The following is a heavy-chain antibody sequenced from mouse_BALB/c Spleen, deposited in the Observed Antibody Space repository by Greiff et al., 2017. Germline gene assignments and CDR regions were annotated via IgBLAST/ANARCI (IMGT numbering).Heavy chain of an antibody. D-gene: IGHD2-1*01. V-gene: IGHV3-8*02. CDR3: ARSDGNYWYFDV. J-gene: IGHJ1*01. Sequence: EVQLQESGPSLVKPSQTLSLTCSVTGDSITSGYWYWIRKFPGNKLEYMGYISYSGSTYYNPSLKSRISITRDTSKNQYYLQLNSVTTEDTATFYCARSDGNYWYFDVWGAGTTVTVSS. CDR2: ISYSGST. CDR1: GDSITSGY.